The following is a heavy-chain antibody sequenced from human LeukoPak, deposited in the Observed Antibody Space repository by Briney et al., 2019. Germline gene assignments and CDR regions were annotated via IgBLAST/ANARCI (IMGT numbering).Heavy chain of an antibody. CDR2: NNPKSGGA. CDR1: GYSFRDDY. V-gene: IGHV1-2*02. D-gene: IGHD2-21*02. J-gene: IGHJ4*02. Sequence: WASVKVSCKASGYSFRDDYIYWMRQAPGQGLEWVGWNNPKSGGAKHAQKFQGRVTMTGDTSINTAYMELNSLRSDDTAVYYCAKDHPKYIYCGGDCYPYYFDYWGQGTLVTVSS. CDR3: AKDHPKYIYCGGDCYPYYFDY.